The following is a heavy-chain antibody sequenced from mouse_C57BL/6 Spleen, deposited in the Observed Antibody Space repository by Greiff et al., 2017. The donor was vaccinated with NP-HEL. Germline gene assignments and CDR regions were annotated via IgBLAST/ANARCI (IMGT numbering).Heavy chain of an antibody. J-gene: IGHJ4*01. V-gene: IGHV1-82*01. CDR2: IYPGDGDT. CDR1: GYAFSSSW. CDR3: ARRGERYYAMDY. Sequence: VKLQQSGPELVKPGASVKISCKASGYAFSSSWMNWVKQRPGKGLEWIGRIYPGDGDTNYNGKFKGKATLTADKSSSTAYMQLSSLTSEDSAVYFCARRGERYYAMDYWGQGTSVTVSS.